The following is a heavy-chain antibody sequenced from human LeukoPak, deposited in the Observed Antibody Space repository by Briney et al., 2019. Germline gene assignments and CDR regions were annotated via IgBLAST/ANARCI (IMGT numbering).Heavy chain of an antibody. CDR3: ARHRDCTNGICYKIDY. J-gene: IGHJ4*02. V-gene: IGHV5-51*01. CDR1: GYSFTNYW. CDR2: IVPGDSDT. D-gene: IGHD2-8*01. Sequence: GESLKISCKGYGYSFTNYWIAWVRQMPGKGLEWMGIIVPGDSDTRYSPSFQGQVTISADKSITTAYLQWSSLKASETAMYYCARHRDCTNGICYKIDYWGQGTLVTVSS.